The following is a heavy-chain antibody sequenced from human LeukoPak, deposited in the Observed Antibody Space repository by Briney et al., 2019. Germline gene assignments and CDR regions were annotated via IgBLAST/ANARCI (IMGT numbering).Heavy chain of an antibody. CDR3: VKGAYDYLEVGYFDY. V-gene: IGHV3-23*01. Sequence: GGSLRLSCAASGFNFNKYDMTWARQAPGKGLEWVSTITGRSDKTYYTDSVKGRFVTSRDNSKNTLYLQMNSLRVDDTAIYYCVKGAYDYLEVGYFDYWGQGTLVTVSS. CDR1: GFNFNKYD. J-gene: IGHJ4*02. CDR2: ITGRSDKT. D-gene: IGHD3-16*01.